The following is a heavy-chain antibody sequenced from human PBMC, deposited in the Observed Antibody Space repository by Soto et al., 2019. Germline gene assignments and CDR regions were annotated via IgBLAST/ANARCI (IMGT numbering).Heavy chain of an antibody. CDR1: GFTFSSYA. CDR2: ISGSGDST. D-gene: IGHD2-15*01. V-gene: IGHV3-23*01. CDR3: ARRGGGSDSDY. Sequence: EVQLLESGGGLVQPGGSLRLSCAASGFTFSSYAMRWVRQAPGKGLEWVSAISGSGDSTYYADSVKGRYTVSRDTSKNTLYLQMNSVRAEDTAVYYGARRGGGSDSDYWGPGTRVTVSS. J-gene: IGHJ4*02.